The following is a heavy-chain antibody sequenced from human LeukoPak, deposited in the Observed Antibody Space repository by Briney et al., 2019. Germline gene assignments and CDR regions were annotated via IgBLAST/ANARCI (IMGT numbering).Heavy chain of an antibody. CDR2: IYYSGST. CDR1: AGSINNYY. V-gene: IGHV4-59*01. CDR3: ARGAPGSY. J-gene: IGHJ4*02. D-gene: IGHD1-26*01. Sequence: PSETLSLTCTVSAGSINNYYWSWIRQPPGKGLEWIGYIYYSGSTNYNPSLKSRVTISVDTSKKQVSLNLSSVTAADTAVYYCARGAPGSYWGQGTLVTVSS.